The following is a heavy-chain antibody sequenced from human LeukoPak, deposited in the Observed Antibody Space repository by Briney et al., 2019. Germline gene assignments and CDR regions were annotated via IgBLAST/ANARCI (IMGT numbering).Heavy chain of an antibody. CDR1: GGSISSSSYY. D-gene: IGHD6-13*01. CDR3: AREGRDSSSWYWFDP. J-gene: IGHJ5*02. Sequence: SETLSLTCTVSGGSISSSSYYWGWIRQPPGKGLEWIGSIYYSGSTYYNPSLKSRVTISVDTSKNQVSLKLSPVTAADTAVYYCAREGRDSSSWYWFDPWGQGTLVTVSS. CDR2: IYYSGST. V-gene: IGHV4-39*02.